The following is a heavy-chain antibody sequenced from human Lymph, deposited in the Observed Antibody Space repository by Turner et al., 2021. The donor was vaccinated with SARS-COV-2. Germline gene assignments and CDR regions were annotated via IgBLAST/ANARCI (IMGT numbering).Heavy chain of an antibody. J-gene: IGHJ5*02. V-gene: IGHV3-30*19. CDR2: IWYDGSNK. CDR1: GFTFSSYG. Sequence: QVQLVESGGGVVQPGRSLRLSCAASGFTFSSYGMHWVRQAPGKGLEWVAVIWYDGSNKYYADSVKGRFTISRDNSKNTLYLQMNSLRAEDTAVYYCARSSIAARSWFDPWGQGTLVTVSS. D-gene: IGHD6-6*01. CDR3: ARSSIAARSWFDP.